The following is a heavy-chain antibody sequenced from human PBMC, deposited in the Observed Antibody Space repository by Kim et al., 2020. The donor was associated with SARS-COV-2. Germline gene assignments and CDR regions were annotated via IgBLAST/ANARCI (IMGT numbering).Heavy chain of an antibody. CDR3: AKGTTGTHQERSFDY. V-gene: IGHV3-23*01. D-gene: IGHD1-1*01. J-gene: IGHJ4*02. CDR1: GFSFSTYA. CDR2: IGRGGTT. Sequence: GGSLRLSCAASGFSFSTYAMAWVRQAPGKGLEWVSAIGRGGTTYYADSVKGRFTISRDKSKNTLYLQMNSLRAEDKALYYCAKGTTGTHQERSFDYWGQGTLVTVSS.